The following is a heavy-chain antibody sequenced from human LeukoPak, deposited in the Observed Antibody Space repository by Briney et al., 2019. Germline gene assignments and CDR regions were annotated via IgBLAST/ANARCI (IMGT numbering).Heavy chain of an antibody. D-gene: IGHD1-26*01. Sequence: GGSLRLSCAASGFTFSSYAMSWVRQAPGKGLEWVSAISGSGGSTYYADSVKGRFAISRDNSKNTLYLQMNSLRAEDTAVYYCAKDPKVVGATYFDYWGQGTLVTVSS. CDR1: GFTFSSYA. CDR3: AKDPKVVGATYFDY. CDR2: ISGSGGST. J-gene: IGHJ4*02. V-gene: IGHV3-23*01.